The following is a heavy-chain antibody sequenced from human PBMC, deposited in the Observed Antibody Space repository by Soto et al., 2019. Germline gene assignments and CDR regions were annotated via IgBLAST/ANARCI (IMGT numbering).Heavy chain of an antibody. Sequence: SETLSLTFSVSGGSISDTNYSWGWIRQPPGKGLEWIGTVYHSGNTYYNPSLKSRITISIDTSRNDFSLNVSSVTAADTAVYYCARVPRAGATRRHFFDPWGQGTLVTVSS. CDR2: VYHSGNT. CDR1: GGSISDTNYS. D-gene: IGHD6-6*01. J-gene: IGHJ5*02. CDR3: ARVPRAGATRRHFFDP. V-gene: IGHV4-39*02.